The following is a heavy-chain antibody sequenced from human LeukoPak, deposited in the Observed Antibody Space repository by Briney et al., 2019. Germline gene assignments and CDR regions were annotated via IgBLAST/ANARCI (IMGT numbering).Heavy chain of an antibody. V-gene: IGHV4-61*02. Sequence: SETLSLTCTVSGGSISSSSYYWGWIRQPAGKGLEWIGRIYTSGSTNYNPSLKSRVTMSVDTSKNQFSLKLSSVTAADTAVYYCARDLYGQWPPPPGSPYDAFDIWGQGTMVTVSS. CDR3: ARDLYGQWPPPPGSPYDAFDI. D-gene: IGHD6-19*01. J-gene: IGHJ3*02. CDR2: IYTSGST. CDR1: GGSISSSSYY.